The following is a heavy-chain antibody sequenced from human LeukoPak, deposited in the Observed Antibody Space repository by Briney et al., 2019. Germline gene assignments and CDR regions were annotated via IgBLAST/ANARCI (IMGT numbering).Heavy chain of an antibody. Sequence: GGSLRLSCAASGFTFSSYGMHWVRQAPGKGLEWVAVILSDGSKEFYTDSVKGRFTISRDNSKNTLYLQMNSLRAEDTAVYYCARPRVRGDPENTFYSYWGQGTLVTVSS. D-gene: IGHD3-10*01. CDR1: GFTFSSYG. V-gene: IGHV3-30*19. CDR2: ILSDGSKE. J-gene: IGHJ4*02. CDR3: ARPRVRGDPENTFYSY.